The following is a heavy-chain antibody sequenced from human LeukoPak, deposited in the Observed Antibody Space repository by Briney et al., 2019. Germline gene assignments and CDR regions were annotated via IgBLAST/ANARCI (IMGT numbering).Heavy chain of an antibody. J-gene: IGHJ4*02. Sequence: PSETLSLTCAVYGGSFSGYYWSWIRQPPGKGLEWIGEINESGSTNFNPSLKSRVTILLDTSKNQFSLKLTSATAADTAVYYCARGGPEYLSDYWGQGTLVTVSS. CDR1: GGSFSGYY. CDR2: INESGST. V-gene: IGHV4-34*01. D-gene: IGHD2-2*02. CDR3: ARGGPEYLSDY.